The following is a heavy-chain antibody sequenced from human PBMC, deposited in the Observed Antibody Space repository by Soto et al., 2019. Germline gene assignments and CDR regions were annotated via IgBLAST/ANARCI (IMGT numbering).Heavy chain of an antibody. V-gene: IGHV4-30-2*01. Sequence: QLQLQESGSGLVKPSQTLSLTCAVSGGSISSGGYSWSWIRQPPGKGLEWIGYIYHSGSTYYNPSLKSRVTISVDSSKNQFSLKLISVTAADTAVYYCASAGGLGAVAADYWGQGTLVTVSS. CDR2: IYHSGST. D-gene: IGHD6-19*01. J-gene: IGHJ4*02. CDR3: ASAGGLGAVAADY. CDR1: GGSISSGGYS.